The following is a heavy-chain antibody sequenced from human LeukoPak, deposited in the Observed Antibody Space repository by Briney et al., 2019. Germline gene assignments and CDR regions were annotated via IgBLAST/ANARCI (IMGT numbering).Heavy chain of an antibody. CDR1: GGSFSGYY. V-gene: IGHV4-34*01. J-gene: IGHJ4*02. CDR3: ARRRPVKGRITMVRGVIPDYYFDY. CDR2: INHSGST. Sequence: NSSETLSLTCAVYGGSFSGYYWSWIRQPPGKGLEWIGEINHSGSTNYNPSLKSRVTISVDTSKNQFSLKLSSVTAADTAVYYCARRRPVKGRITMVRGVIPDYYFDYWGQGTLVTVSS. D-gene: IGHD3-10*01.